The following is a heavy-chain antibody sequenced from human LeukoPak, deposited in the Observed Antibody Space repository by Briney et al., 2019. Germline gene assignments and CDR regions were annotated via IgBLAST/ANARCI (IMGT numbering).Heavy chain of an antibody. D-gene: IGHD3-22*01. CDR3: ARDDTSGPTGWFDP. J-gene: IGHJ5*02. Sequence: SETLSLTCTVSGGSISSYYWSWIRQPPGKGLEWIGYIYYSGSTNYNPSLKSRVTISVDTSKNQFSLKLSSVTAADTAVYYCARDDTSGPTGWFDPWGQGTLVTVSS. CDR2: IYYSGST. V-gene: IGHV4-59*01. CDR1: GGSISSYY.